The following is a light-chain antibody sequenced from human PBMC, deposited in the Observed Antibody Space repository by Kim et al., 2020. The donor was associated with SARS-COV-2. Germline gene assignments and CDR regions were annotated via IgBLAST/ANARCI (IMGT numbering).Light chain of an antibody. CDR1: QSISSY. CDR2: GTS. Sequence: DIQMTQSPSSLSASVGDRVTITCRASQSISSYLNWYQQKPGKAPQLLIYGTSSLHSGVPSRFSGSGSGTDFTLTINSLQPEDFATYYCQQSYSTLYTFGRGTKLEI. J-gene: IGKJ2*01. V-gene: IGKV1-39*01. CDR3: QQSYSTLYT.